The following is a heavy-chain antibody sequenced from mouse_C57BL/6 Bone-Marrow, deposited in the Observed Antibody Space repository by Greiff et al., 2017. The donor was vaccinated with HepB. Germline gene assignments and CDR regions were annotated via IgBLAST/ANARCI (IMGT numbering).Heavy chain of an antibody. CDR1: GYTFTSYW. D-gene: IGHD1-1*01. J-gene: IGHJ4*01. Sequence: VQLVESGAELVKPGASVKLSCKASGYTFTSYWMHWVKQRPGQGLEWIGMIHPNSGSTNYNEKFKSKATLTVDKSSSTAYMQLSSLTSEDSAVYYCARRRGSSYDSYYAMDYWGQGTSVTVSS. CDR2: IHPNSGST. V-gene: IGHV1-64*01. CDR3: ARRRGSSYDSYYAMDY.